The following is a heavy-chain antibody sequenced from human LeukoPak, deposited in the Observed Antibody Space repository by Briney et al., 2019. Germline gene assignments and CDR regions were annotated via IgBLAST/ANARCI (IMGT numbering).Heavy chain of an antibody. CDR3: GRDGVVTSYHFDY. V-gene: IGHV1-18*01. Sequence: GASVKVSCKASGYTFFNYGISWVRQAPGQGLEWIGWISAYDGNTNYAQKLRDRVTVTRDISTSTAYMELRSLRSDDTAVYYCGRDGVVTSYHFDYWGQGTLVTVSS. CDR2: ISAYDGNT. CDR1: GYTFFNYG. D-gene: IGHD3-3*01. J-gene: IGHJ4*02.